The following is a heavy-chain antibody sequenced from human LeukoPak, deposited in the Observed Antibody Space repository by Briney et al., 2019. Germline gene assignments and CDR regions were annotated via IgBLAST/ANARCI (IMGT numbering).Heavy chain of an antibody. CDR2: ISAYNGNT. D-gene: IGHD3-10*01. CDR1: GYTFTSYG. J-gene: IGHJ3*02. V-gene: IGHV1-18*01. CDR3: ARAQVTMVRGVNGAFDI. Sequence: GASVKVSCKASGYTFTSYGISWVRQAPGQGLEWMGWISAYNGNTNYAQKLQGRVTMTTDTSTSTAYMELRSLRSDDTAVYYCARAQVTMVRGVNGAFDIWGQGTMVTVSS.